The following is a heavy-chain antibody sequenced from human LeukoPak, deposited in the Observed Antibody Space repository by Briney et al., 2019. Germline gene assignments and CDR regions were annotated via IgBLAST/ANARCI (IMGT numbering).Heavy chain of an antibody. Sequence: GESLKISCKGSGYPFTSYWIGWVRQMPGKGLEWMGIIHPGDSATRYSPSFQGQVTISADKSISTAYLQWSSLKASDTAMYYCARQLVATLNFDYWGQGTLVTVSS. J-gene: IGHJ4*02. CDR1: GYPFTSYW. V-gene: IGHV5-51*01. CDR3: ARQLVATLNFDY. D-gene: IGHD2-2*01. CDR2: IHPGDSAT.